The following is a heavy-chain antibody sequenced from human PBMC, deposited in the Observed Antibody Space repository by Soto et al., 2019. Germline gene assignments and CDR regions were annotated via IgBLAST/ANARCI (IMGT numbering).Heavy chain of an antibody. CDR3: ARGAGVGLGLLGGFDY. D-gene: IGHD3-10*01. CDR2: LIPIFGTA. CDR1: GGTFSSYA. Sequence: QVQLVQSGAEVKKPGSSVKVSCKASGGTFSSYAISWVRQAPGQGLEWMGGLIPIFGTANYAQKFQGRVTIAADESMRTAYMELSSLRSEDTAVYYCARGAGVGLGLLGGFDYWGQGTLVTVS. J-gene: IGHJ4*02. V-gene: IGHV1-69*01.